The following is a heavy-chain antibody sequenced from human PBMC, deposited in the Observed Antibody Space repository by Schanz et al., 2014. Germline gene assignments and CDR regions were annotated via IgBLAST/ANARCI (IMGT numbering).Heavy chain of an antibody. D-gene: IGHD2-21*02. J-gene: IGHJ6*03. CDR3: ARPSDSSWYMDV. CDR1: GFTFSTYY. Sequence: EVQLVESGGGLVKPGGSLRLSCAASGFTFSTYYMNWVRQAPGKGLEWVSSISSSSRYISYADSVKGRFTISRDNAKMSLYLHSNSLRAEDTAEYSCARPSDSSWYMDVWGKGTTVTVSS. CDR2: ISSSSRYI. V-gene: IGHV3-21*02.